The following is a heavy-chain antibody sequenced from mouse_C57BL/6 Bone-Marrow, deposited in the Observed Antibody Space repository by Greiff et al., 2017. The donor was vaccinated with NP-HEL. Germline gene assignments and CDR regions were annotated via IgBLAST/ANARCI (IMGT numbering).Heavy chain of an antibody. D-gene: IGHD1-1*01. V-gene: IGHV1-63*01. J-gene: IGHJ2*01. CDR3: ARWGTTVVAAFDY. CDR1: GYTFTNYW. CDR2: IYPGGGYT. Sequence: QVQLQQSGAELVRPGTSVKMSCKASGYTFTNYWIGWAKQRPGHGLEWIGDIYPGGGYTNYNEKFKGKATLTADKSSSTAYMQFSSLISEDSAIYYGARWGTTVVAAFDYWGQGTTLTVAS.